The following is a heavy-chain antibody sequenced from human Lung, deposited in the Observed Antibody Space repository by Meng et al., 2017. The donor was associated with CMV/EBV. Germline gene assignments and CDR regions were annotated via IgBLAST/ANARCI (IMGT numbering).Heavy chain of an antibody. V-gene: IGHV3-9*01. Sequence: GGSLRFXCAASGFTFDDYAMHWVRQAPGKGLEWVSGISWNSGSIGYADSVKGRFTISRDNAKNSLYLQMNSLRAEDTALYYCAKASGYSSGWSKFDYWGQGTXVTVSS. J-gene: IGHJ4*02. D-gene: IGHD6-19*01. CDR1: GFTFDDYA. CDR2: ISWNSGSI. CDR3: AKASGYSSGWSKFDY.